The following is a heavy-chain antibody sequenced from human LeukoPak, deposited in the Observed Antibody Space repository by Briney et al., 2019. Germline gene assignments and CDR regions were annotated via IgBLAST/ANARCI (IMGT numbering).Heavy chain of an antibody. CDR1: GGSVSSNSAA. CDR2: TYYRSKWYN. CDR3: ASGPGLRMGAFDI. J-gene: IGHJ3*02. Sequence: SQTLSLTCAISGGSVSSNSAAWNWIRQSPSRGLEWLGRTYYRSKWYNDSAVSVKSRITINPDTSKNQFSLQLTSVTPEDTAVYYCASGPGLRMGAFDIRGQGTVVSVSS. V-gene: IGHV6-1*01. D-gene: IGHD4-17*01.